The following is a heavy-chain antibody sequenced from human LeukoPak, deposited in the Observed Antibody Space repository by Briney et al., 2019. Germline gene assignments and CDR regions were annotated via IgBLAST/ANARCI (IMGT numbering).Heavy chain of an antibody. D-gene: IGHD6-19*01. Sequence: HSGGSLRLPCAASGFTFSSYAMSWARQAPGKGLEWVSGISGRGGSTYYADSVKGRFTISRDNSKNTLYLQMNSLRAEDTAVYYCAKEDSSSSGWQGALDYWGQGTLVTVSS. CDR1: GFTFSSYA. V-gene: IGHV3-23*01. CDR2: ISGRGGST. CDR3: AKEDSSSSGWQGALDY. J-gene: IGHJ4*02.